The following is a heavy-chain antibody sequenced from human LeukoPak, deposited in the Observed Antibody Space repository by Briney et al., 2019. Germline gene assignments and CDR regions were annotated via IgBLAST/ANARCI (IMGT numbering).Heavy chain of an antibody. V-gene: IGHV3-7*01. J-gene: IGHJ3*01. D-gene: IGHD1-26*01. CDR2: INQDGSEE. Sequence: HPRGSLRLSCAASGFTFRTYWMSWIRQAPGNEPEWVADINQDGSEEYYLQSVRGRFTVSRDNAQNAVFLQMTYLRADDTAVYYCARWKMELERNAFDFWGQGTVVTVSS. CDR1: GFTFRTYW. CDR3: ARWKMELERNAFDF.